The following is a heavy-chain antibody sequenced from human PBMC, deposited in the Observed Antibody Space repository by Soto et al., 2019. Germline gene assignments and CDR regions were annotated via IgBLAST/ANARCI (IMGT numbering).Heavy chain of an antibody. V-gene: IGHV3-30*18. CDR1: GFTFSSYG. Sequence: QVQLVESGGGVVQPGRSLRLSCAASGFTFSSYGMHWVRQAPGKGLEWVAVISYDGSNKYYADSVKGRFTISRDNSKNTLYLQMNSLRAEDTAVYYCAKDPTGDYPFDYWGQGTLVTVSS. CDR2: ISYDGSNK. D-gene: IGHD4-17*01. J-gene: IGHJ4*02. CDR3: AKDPTGDYPFDY.